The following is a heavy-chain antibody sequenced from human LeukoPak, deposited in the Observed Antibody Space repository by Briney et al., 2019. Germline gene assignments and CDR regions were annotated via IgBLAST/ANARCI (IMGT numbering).Heavy chain of an antibody. CDR1: GGSISGYY. J-gene: IGHJ4*02. V-gene: IGHV4-59*01. D-gene: IGHD2-2*01. Sequence: SETLSLTCTVSGGSISGYYLTWIRQPPGKGLEWIGYSYYSGGTNYNPSLESRVTISVDTSANQFSLKLSSVTAADTAVYYCARATSHRSYFDYWGQGALVTVSS. CDR3: ARATSHRSYFDY. CDR2: SYYSGGT.